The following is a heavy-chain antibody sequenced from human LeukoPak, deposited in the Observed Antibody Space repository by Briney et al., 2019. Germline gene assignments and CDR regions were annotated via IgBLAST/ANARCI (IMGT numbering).Heavy chain of an antibody. J-gene: IGHJ3*02. V-gene: IGHV4-30-4*01. Sequence: PSETLSLTCTVSGGSISSGDYYWSWIRQPPGKGLEWIRYIYYSGSTYYNPSLKSRVTISVDTSKNQFSLKLSSVTAADTAVYYCARAGLYCSSTSCFGDAFDIWGQGTMVTVSS. CDR1: GGSISSGDYY. CDR2: IYYSGST. D-gene: IGHD2-2*01. CDR3: ARAGLYCSSTSCFGDAFDI.